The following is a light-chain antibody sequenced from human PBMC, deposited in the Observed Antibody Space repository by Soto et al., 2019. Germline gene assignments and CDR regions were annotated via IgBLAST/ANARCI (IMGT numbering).Light chain of an antibody. Sequence: DIQMTQSPSSLSASVGDRVTITCQASQDIANHLNWYQHKPGKAPKLLIYDAFTLETGVPSRFSGGGSGTDFTLTISNLQPEDFATYSCHQSYITPPAFGQGTKVDIK. V-gene: IGKV1-39*01. CDR2: DAF. J-gene: IGKJ2*01. CDR1: QDIANH. CDR3: HQSYITPPA.